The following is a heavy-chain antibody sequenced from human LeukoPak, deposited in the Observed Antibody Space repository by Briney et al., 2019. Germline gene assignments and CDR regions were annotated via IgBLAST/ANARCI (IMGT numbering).Heavy chain of an antibody. D-gene: IGHD4-17*01. J-gene: IGHJ4*02. Sequence: GGSLRLSCAASGFTFSSYGMHWVRQAPGEGLEWVAFIRYDGSNKCYADSVKGRFTISRDNSKNTLYLQMNSLRAEDTAVYYCARGTPTDYWGQGTLVTVSS. CDR2: IRYDGSNK. V-gene: IGHV3-30*02. CDR1: GFTFSSYG. CDR3: ARGTPTDY.